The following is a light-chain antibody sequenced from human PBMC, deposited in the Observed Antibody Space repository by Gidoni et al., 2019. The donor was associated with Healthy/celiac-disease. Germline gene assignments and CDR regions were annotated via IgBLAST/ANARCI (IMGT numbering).Light chain of an antibody. CDR2: GAS. Sequence: VMTQSPATLSVSPGERATLSCRASQSVSSNLAWYQQKPGQAPRLLIYGASTRATGIPARFSGSGSGTEFTLTISSLQSEDFAVYYCQQYNNWPPFTFGQGTRLEIK. CDR3: QQYNNWPPFT. J-gene: IGKJ5*01. CDR1: QSVSSN. V-gene: IGKV3-15*01.